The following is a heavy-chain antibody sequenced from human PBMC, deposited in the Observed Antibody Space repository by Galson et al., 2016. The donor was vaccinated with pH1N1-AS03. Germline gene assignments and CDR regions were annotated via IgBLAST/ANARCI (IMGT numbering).Heavy chain of an antibody. D-gene: IGHD4-17*01. CDR3: TTDYYGDYRGTGAGTNDAFDM. V-gene: IGHV3-15*01. Sequence: SLRLSCAASGFTFSNAWMSWVRQDPGKGLEWVGLIKNRENGRTTDYAAPVKCRFNISRDDSKNTLYLQMNSMKTEETAVYYCTTDYYGDYRGTGAGTNDAFDMWCQGTMVTGSS. CDR1: GFTFSNAW. J-gene: IGHJ3*02. CDR2: IKNRENGRTT.